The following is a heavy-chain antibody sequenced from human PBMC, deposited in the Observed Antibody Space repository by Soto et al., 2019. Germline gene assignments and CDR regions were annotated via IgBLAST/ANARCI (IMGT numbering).Heavy chain of an antibody. CDR3: ARGDCRSNLSCYMGPIFDS. Sequence: GGSLRLSCAASGFTFSSYAMHWVRQAPGKGLEYVSAISRNGGSTYYANSVKGRFTISRDDSKNTLYLQMGSLRADDMAVYYCARGDCRSNLSCYMGPIFDSWGQGTLVTVSS. CDR2: ISRNGGST. J-gene: IGHJ4*02. V-gene: IGHV3-64*01. CDR1: GFTFSSYA. D-gene: IGHD2-2*01.